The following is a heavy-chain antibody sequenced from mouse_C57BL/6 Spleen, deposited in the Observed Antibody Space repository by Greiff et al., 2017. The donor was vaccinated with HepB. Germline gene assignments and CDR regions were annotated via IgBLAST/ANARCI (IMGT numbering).Heavy chain of an antibody. Sequence: QVQLQQPGAELVKPGASVKLSCKASGYTFTSYWMQWVKQRPGQGLEWIGEIDPSDSYTNYNQKFKGKATLTVDTSSSTAYMQLSSLTSEDSAVYYCARYSNGYYFDYWGQGTTLTVSS. V-gene: IGHV1-50*01. CDR3: ARYSNGYYFDY. CDR1: GYTFTSYW. J-gene: IGHJ2*01. D-gene: IGHD2-5*01. CDR2: IDPSDSYT.